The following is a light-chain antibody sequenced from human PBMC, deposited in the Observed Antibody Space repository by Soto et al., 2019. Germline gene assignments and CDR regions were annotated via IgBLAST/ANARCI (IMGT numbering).Light chain of an antibody. CDR2: GAS. CDR3: LHYGGSPLT. CDR1: QSVNSDY. V-gene: IGKV3-20*01. Sequence: EVGMTQSPATLSVSPGERATLSCRASQSVNSDYLAWFQQKPGQAPRLLIYGASTRTTGIPDRFSGSGSGTDFTLTIGRLEPGDFAVYYCLHYGGSPLTFGQGTRLEI. J-gene: IGKJ5*01.